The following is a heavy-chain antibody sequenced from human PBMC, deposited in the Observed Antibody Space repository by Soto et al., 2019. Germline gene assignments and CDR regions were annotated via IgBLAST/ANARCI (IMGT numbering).Heavy chain of an antibody. CDR3: ARGVGPGVHYNWFGP. D-gene: IGHD1-26*01. CDR1: GGSIRSGGYY. Sequence: QVQLQESGPGLVKPSQTLSLTCTVSGGSIRSGGYYWTWIRQHPGKGLEWVGFIYYSGGTYYNPSLKSRVTISVDTSKNQFSLKLSSVTAADTAVYFCARGVGPGVHYNWFGPWGQGTLVTVSS. J-gene: IGHJ5*02. V-gene: IGHV4-31*03. CDR2: IYYSGGT.